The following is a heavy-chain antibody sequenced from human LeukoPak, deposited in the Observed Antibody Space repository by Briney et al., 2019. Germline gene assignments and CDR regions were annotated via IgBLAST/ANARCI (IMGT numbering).Heavy chain of an antibody. Sequence: GGSLRLSCAASGFTFCSYSMNWVRQAPGKGREWGSSISSSSSYIYYAYSVKGRFTISRDNAKNSLYLQMNSLRAEDTAVYYCARDRSGWYSWFQGDFDYWGQGTLVTVSS. V-gene: IGHV3-21*01. CDR3: ARDRSGWYSWFQGDFDY. D-gene: IGHD6-19*01. CDR2: ISSSSSYI. J-gene: IGHJ4*02. CDR1: GFTFCSYS.